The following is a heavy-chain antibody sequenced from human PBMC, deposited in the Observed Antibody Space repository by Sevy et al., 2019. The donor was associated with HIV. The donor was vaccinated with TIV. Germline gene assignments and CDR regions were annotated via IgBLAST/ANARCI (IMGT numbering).Heavy chain of an antibody. J-gene: IGHJ6*02. CDR1: GYTLTELS. V-gene: IGHV1-24*01. CDR2: FDPEHVEA. CDR3: ATVDILTGGGYYGLDV. Sequence: ASVKVSCKVSGYTLTELSMHWVRQAPGKGLEWMGGFDPEHVEATYAQRFQGRVTMTEDTSTDTAYMELSSLRSDDTAVYYCATVDILTGGGYYGLDVWGQGTTVTVSS. D-gene: IGHD3-9*01.